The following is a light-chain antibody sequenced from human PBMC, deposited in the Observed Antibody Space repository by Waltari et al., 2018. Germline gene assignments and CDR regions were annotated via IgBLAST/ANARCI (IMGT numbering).Light chain of an antibody. CDR1: RATIGNLR. V-gene: IGLV10-54*04. Sequence: QAGLTQPPPVSTGLGETAPLPCPGPRATIGNLRPAWRQQHQGHPPKLLSDRSNSRPSGVSERFSASRSGDTASLTITGLQAEDEADYYCTAWDRRLSVWVFGGGTKLTVL. CDR3: TAWDRRLSVWV. J-gene: IGLJ3*02. CDR2: RSN.